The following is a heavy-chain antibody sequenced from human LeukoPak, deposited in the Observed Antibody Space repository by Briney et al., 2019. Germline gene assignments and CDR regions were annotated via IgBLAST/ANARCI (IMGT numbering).Heavy chain of an antibody. CDR1: GFTFSSYA. CDR3: ARGYYYGSGSYLEVIY. CDR2: ISGSGGST. Sequence: PGASLRLSCAASGFTFSSYAMSWVRQAPGKGLEWVSAISGSGGSTYYADSVKGRFTISRDNSKNTLYLQMNSLRAEDTAVYYCARGYYYGSGSYLEVIYWGQGTLVTVSS. D-gene: IGHD3-10*01. V-gene: IGHV3-23*01. J-gene: IGHJ4*02.